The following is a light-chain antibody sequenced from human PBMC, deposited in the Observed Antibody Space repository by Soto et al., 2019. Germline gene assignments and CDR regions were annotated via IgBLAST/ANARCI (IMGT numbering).Light chain of an antibody. CDR2: EVT. CDR1: SGDVGGYNY. J-gene: IGLJ2*01. V-gene: IGLV2-14*01. CDR3: SSYTSSSTVL. Sequence: QSALTQPASVSGSLGQAITISCTGTSGDVGGYNYVSWYQQHPGKDPKVVIFEVTKRPSGVSSRFSGSKSGNTASLTVSGLQAEDEGDYYCSSYTSSSTVLFGGGTQLTVL.